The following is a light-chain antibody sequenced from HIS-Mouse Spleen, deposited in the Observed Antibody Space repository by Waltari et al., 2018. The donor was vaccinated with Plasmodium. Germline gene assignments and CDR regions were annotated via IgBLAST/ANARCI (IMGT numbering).Light chain of an antibody. Sequence: SYELTQPPSLSVSPGQTARITCSGDALPKQYAYWYQQKPGQAPVLVIYKDSERPSGIPERFSGSSSGTTVTLTISGVQAEDEADYYCQSADSSGTPNWVFGGGTKLTVL. V-gene: IGLV3-25*03. CDR3: QSADSSGTPNWV. CDR2: KDS. J-gene: IGLJ3*02. CDR1: ALPKQY.